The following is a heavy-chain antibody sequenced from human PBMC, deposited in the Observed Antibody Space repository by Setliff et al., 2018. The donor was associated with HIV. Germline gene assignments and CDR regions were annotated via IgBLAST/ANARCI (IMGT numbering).Heavy chain of an antibody. D-gene: IGHD6-19*01. CDR1: GDSISSTTYY. J-gene: IGHJ4*02. Sequence: ETLSLTCTVSGDSISSTTYYWGWIRQPPGKGLEWIGSIYPSGSAFYNPSLKSPVTMSVDTSRNQFSPKLSSVTAADTAIYYCVRHGNQWLVTVDYWGQGTLVTVSS. CDR2: IYPSGSA. V-gene: IGHV4-39*01. CDR3: VRHGNQWLVTVDY.